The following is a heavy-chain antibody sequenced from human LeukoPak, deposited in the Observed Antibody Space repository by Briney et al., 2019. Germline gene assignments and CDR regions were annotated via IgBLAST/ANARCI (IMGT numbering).Heavy chain of an antibody. J-gene: IGHJ4*02. CDR3: AKDRYYGSESYYRGPIFDY. D-gene: IGHD3-10*01. CDR1: GFTFSSYG. Sequence: GGSLRLSCAVSGFTFSSYGIGWVRQAPGRGLEWVSGISGSGGTTYYADSVKERFSISRDNYENTMFLQLNSLRAEDTGVYYCAKDRYYGSESYYRGPIFDYWGQGTQVTVSS. CDR2: ISGSGGTT. V-gene: IGHV3-23*01.